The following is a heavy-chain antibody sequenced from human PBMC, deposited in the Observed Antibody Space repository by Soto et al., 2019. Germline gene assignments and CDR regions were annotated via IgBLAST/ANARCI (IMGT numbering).Heavy chain of an antibody. CDR3: ARGNPYDFWSGYYPNWFDP. D-gene: IGHD3-3*01. V-gene: IGHV4-59*01. CDR2: IYYRWGT. J-gene: IGHJ5*02. Sequence: SETLSLTLTFPCGPLNWLYRGRVRPPPGKGLGWVGYIYYRWGTKYNPSLKRRVTLSVETSKNQFSLKLSSVTAADTAVYYCARGNPYDFWSGYYPNWFDPWGQGTLVTVSS. CDR1: CGPLNWLY.